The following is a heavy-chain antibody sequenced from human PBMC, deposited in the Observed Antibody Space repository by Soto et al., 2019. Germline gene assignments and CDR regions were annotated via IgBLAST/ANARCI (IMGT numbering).Heavy chain of an antibody. Sequence: PSETLSLTCTVSGGSISSYYWSWIRQPPGKGLEWIGYIYYSGSTNYNPSLKSRVTISVDTSKNQFSLKLSSVTAADTAVYYCARCPLDSSLKFDPWGQGTLVTVSS. CDR1: GGSISSYY. D-gene: IGHD6-13*01. J-gene: IGHJ5*02. CDR2: IYYSGST. V-gene: IGHV4-59*01. CDR3: ARCPLDSSLKFDP.